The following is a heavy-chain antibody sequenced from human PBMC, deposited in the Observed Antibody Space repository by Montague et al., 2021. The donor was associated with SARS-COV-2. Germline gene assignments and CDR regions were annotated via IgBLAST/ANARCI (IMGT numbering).Heavy chain of an antibody. CDR2: IYYRGST. Sequence: SETLSLTCTVAGGSISSGSYYWGWFRQHPGKGLEWFGSIYYRGSTYYNPSLKSRVFISVDTSKNQLSLTLTSVTAADTAVYYCATQEDPSGWIPGPFDFWGQGTLLSVSS. V-gene: IGHV4-39*01. CDR1: GGSISSGSYY. D-gene: IGHD6-19*01. CDR3: ATQEDPSGWIPGPFDF. J-gene: IGHJ4*02.